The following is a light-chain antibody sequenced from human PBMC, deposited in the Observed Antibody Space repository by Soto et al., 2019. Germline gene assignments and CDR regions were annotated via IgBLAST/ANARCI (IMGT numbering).Light chain of an antibody. CDR2: WAS. J-gene: IGKJ4*01. CDR1: QSVLYSSNNKNY. V-gene: IGKV4-1*01. CDR3: QQFHSYPLT. Sequence: DIVMTQSPESLAVSLGERATINCKSSQSVLYSSNNKNYLAWYQHKPGQPPKLLLYWASMRESGVPDRISGSGSGTDFTLTINSLQAEDVAVYYRQQFHSYPLTFGGGTKVEIK.